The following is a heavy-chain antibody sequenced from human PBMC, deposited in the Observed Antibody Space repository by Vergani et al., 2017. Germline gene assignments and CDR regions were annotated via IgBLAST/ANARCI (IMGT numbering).Heavy chain of an antibody. Sequence: QVQLQESGPGLVKPSETLSLTCTVSGGSVSSGSYYWSWIRQPAGKGLEWIGYIYYSGSTNYNPSLKRRVTISVDTSKNQFSLKLSSVTAADTAVYYCARGGYSYGYADYYYGMDVWGQGTTVTVSS. CDR3: ARGGYSYGYADYYYGMDV. D-gene: IGHD5-18*01. CDR2: IYYSGST. V-gene: IGHV4-61*10. J-gene: IGHJ6*02. CDR1: GGSVSSGSYY.